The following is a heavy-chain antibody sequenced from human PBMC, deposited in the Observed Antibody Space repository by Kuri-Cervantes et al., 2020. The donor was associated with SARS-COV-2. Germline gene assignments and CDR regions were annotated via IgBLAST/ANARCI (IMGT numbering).Heavy chain of an antibody. CDR3: ARPSRFTGSQPFDY. CDR1: GFTFSSYE. V-gene: IGHV3-48*03. CDR2: ISSSGSTI. D-gene: IGHD1-26*01. J-gene: IGHJ4*02. Sequence: GGSLRLSCAASGFTFSSYEMNWVRQAPGKGLEWVSYISSSGSTIYYADSVKGRFTISRDNSKNTLYLQMNSLRAEDTAVYYCARPSRFTGSQPFDYWGQGTLVTVSS.